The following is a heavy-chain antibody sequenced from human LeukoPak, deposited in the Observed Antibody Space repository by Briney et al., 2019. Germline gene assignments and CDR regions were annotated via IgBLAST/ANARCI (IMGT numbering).Heavy chain of an antibody. D-gene: IGHD6-13*01. CDR1: GFTFSSYG. V-gene: IGHV3-33*01. Sequence: GGSLRLSCAASGFTFSSYGMHWVRQAPGKGLEWVAVIWYDGSNKYYADSVKGRFTISRDNSKNTLYLQMNSLRAEDTAVYYCARDGSSWYSNWFDPWGQGTLVTVSS. CDR3: ARDGSSWYSNWFDP. CDR2: IWYDGSNK. J-gene: IGHJ5*02.